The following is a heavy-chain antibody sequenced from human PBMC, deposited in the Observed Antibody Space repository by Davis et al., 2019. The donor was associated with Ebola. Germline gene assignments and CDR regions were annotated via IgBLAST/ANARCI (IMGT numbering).Heavy chain of an antibody. CDR2: IIGSGGST. CDR3: ARGGVWDY. Sequence: GESLKIPCTDSVITFSSYAMTWVRQAPGKGLEVVSAIIGSGGSTYYADSVKGRFTITRDNSKNTLYLQMNSLKAEDTAVYYGARGGVWDYWGQGTLVTVSS. J-gene: IGHJ4*02. CDR1: VITFSSYA. V-gene: IGHV3-23*01. D-gene: IGHD2-21*01.